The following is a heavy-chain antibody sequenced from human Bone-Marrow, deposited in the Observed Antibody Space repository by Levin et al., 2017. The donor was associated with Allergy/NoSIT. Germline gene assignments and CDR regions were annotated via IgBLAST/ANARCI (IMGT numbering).Heavy chain of an antibody. D-gene: IGHD3-10*01. CDR2: IYSGGST. J-gene: IGHJ4*02. V-gene: IGHV3-53*01. CDR1: GFTVSSNY. Sequence: GGSLRLSCAASGFTVSSNYMSWVRQAPEKGPEWVSVIYSGGSTYYADSVKGRFTISRDNSKNTLYLKRNSLRAEDKDGYYCARGWFGELLSDWGQGTLVTVSS. CDR3: ARGWFGELLSD.